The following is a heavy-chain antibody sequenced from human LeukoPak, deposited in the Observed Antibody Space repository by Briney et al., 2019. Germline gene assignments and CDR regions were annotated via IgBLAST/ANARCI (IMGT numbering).Heavy chain of an antibody. CDR2: INWNGGST. J-gene: IGHJ4*02. CDR1: GFTFDDYG. D-gene: IGHD3-9*01. Sequence: GGSLRLSCAASGFTFDDYGMTWVRQAPGKGLEWVSGINWNGGSTGYADSVKGRFTISRDNAKNSLYLQMNSLRAEDTALYYCARGSTHYDVLTGYHYYFDYWGQGTLVTVSS. V-gene: IGHV3-20*04. CDR3: ARGSTHYDVLTGYHYYFDY.